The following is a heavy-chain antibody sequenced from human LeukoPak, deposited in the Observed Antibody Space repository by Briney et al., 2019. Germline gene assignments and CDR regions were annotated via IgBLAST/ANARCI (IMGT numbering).Heavy chain of an antibody. D-gene: IGHD4-17*01. J-gene: IGHJ5*02. CDR2: INHSGST. Sequence: AETLSLPCAVYGGSFSGYYWSWIRQPPGKGLEWIGEINHSGSTNYNPSLKSRVTISVDTSKNQFSLKLSSVTAADTAVYYCTRDTGTTGEVKFDPWGQGTLVTVSS. CDR1: GGSFSGYY. CDR3: TRDTGTTGEVKFDP. V-gene: IGHV4-34*01.